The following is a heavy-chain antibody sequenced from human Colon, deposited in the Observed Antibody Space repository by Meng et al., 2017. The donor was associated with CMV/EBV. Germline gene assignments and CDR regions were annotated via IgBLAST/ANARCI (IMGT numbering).Heavy chain of an antibody. V-gene: IGHV3-13*01. CDR2: IGRAGDT. CDR3: ARGVAGGDY. J-gene: IGHJ4*02. CDR1: GFTFSNYD. D-gene: IGHD3-10*01. Sequence: GSLRLSCAASGFTFSNYDMHWVRQTTGKGLEWVSAIGRAGDTYYRDSVKGRFTTSRENAKNSLYLQMDSLRAGDTAVYYCARGVAGGDYWGQGTLVTVSS.